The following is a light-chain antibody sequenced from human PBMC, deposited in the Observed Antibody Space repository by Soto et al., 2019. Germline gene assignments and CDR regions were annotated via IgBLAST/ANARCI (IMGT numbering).Light chain of an antibody. CDR1: SSDVGAYKF. Sequence: QSALTQPPSASGSPGQSVTISCTETSSDVGAYKFVSWYQQHPGKAPKLMIYEVSKRPSGVPDRFSGSKSGNTASLTVSGLQAEDEAYYHCSSYAGSNNFWVFGGGTKLTVL. CDR3: SSYAGSNNFWV. CDR2: EVS. V-gene: IGLV2-8*01. J-gene: IGLJ3*02.